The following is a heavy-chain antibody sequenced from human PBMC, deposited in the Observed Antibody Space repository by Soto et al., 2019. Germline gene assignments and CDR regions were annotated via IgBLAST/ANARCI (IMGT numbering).Heavy chain of an antibody. CDR3: AKDSWYFDL. Sequence: LRLSCEASGFIFTNFWMHWVRQVPGKGLVWVSRIDTSGSSTSYADSVKGRFTISRDNAKNTVSLQMNSLRAEDTGVYYCAKDSWYFDLWSQGSLVTISS. CDR1: GFIFTNFW. J-gene: IGHJ4*02. D-gene: IGHD6-13*01. V-gene: IGHV3-74*01. CDR2: IDTSGSST.